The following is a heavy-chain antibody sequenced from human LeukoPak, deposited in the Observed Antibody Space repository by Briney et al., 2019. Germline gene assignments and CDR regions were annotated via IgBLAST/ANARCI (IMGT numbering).Heavy chain of an antibody. Sequence: SETLSLTCTVSGGSISSSSYYWSWIRQPPGKGLEWIGYIYYSGSTNYNPSLKSRVTISVDTSKNQFSLKLSSVTAADTAVYYCARGQVLGYWGQGTLVTVSS. CDR3: ARGQVLGY. D-gene: IGHD4/OR15-4a*01. V-gene: IGHV4-61*01. CDR2: IYYSGST. J-gene: IGHJ4*02. CDR1: GGSISSSSYY.